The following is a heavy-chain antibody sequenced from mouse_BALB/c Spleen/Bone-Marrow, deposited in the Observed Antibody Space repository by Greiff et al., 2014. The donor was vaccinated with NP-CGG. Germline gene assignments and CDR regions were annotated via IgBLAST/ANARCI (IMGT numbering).Heavy chain of an antibody. CDR3: ARDPIYYDYDWYFDV. Sequence: VKLVESGPGLVVPSQSLSITCTVSGFSLTSYGVHWVRQPPGKGLEWLGVIWAGGSTNYNSALMSRLSISKDNSKSEVFLKMNSLQTDDTAMYYCARDPIYYDYDWYFDVWGAGTTVTVSS. J-gene: IGHJ1*01. V-gene: IGHV2-9*02. CDR2: IWAGGST. D-gene: IGHD2-4*01. CDR1: GFSLTSYG.